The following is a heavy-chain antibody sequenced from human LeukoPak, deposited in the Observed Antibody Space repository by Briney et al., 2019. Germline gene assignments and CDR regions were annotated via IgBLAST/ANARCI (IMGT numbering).Heavy chain of an antibody. CDR3: ARDNSSSWFYFDY. Sequence: PGGSLRLSWAASGFTFSSYGMHWFRQAPGKGLEWVAVIWYDGSNKYYADSVKGRFTISRDNSKNTLYLQMNSLRAEDTAVYYCARDNSSSWFYFDYWGQGTLVTVSS. D-gene: IGHD6-13*01. V-gene: IGHV3-33*01. J-gene: IGHJ4*02. CDR1: GFTFSSYG. CDR2: IWYDGSNK.